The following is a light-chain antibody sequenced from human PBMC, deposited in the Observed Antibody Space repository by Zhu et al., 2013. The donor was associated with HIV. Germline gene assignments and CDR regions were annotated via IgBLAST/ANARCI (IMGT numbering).Light chain of an antibody. Sequence: EIVLTQSPGTLSLSPGERATFSCRASQSVSSSHLAWYQQKPGQAPRLLIYGASSRATRFPDRFSGSGSGTDFTLTISRLEPEDFAVYYCQQYGTPPMYTFGQGTKLEIK. CDR2: GAS. J-gene: IGKJ2*01. CDR1: QSVSSSH. V-gene: IGKV3-20*01. CDR3: QQYGTPPMYT.